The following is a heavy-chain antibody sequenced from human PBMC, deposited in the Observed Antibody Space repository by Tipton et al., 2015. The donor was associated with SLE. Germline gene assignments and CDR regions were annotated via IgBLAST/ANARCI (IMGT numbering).Heavy chain of an antibody. CDR3: ARGGAEGLWFRESSVAFDI. CDR1: GGSISSYY. Sequence: TLSLTCTVSGGSISSYYWSWIRQPPGKGLEWIGYIYYSGSPNYNPSLKSRVTISVDTSKNQFSLKLSSLTAADTAVYYCARGGAEGLWFRESSVAFDIWGQGTMVTVSS. D-gene: IGHD3-10*01. V-gene: IGHV4-59*01. J-gene: IGHJ3*02. CDR2: IYYSGSP.